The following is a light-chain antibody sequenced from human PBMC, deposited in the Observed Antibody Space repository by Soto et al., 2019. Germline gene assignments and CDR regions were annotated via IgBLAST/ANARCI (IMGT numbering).Light chain of an antibody. J-gene: IGKJ1*01. CDR3: HQYARPWT. V-gene: IGKV3-20*01. CDR2: GAS. Sequence: EIVLTQSPGTLSLSPGERATLSCRASHSVSSSFLAWYQQRPGQAPRLLIYGASNRATGIPDMFSGSGYGTDFTLTISRLEPEDFAVYYCHQYARPWTFGQGSKVEVK. CDR1: HSVSSSF.